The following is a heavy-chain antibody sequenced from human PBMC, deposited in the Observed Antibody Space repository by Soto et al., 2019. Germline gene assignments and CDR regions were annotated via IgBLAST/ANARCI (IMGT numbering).Heavy chain of an antibody. V-gene: IGHV3-21*01. CDR3: AREDYDILTGYYL. D-gene: IGHD3-9*01. J-gene: IGHJ4*02. CDR1: GFTFSSYS. Sequence: GGSLRLSCAASGFTFSSYSMNWVRQAPGKGLEWVSSISSSSSYIYYADSVKGRFTISRDNAKNSLYLQMNSLRAEDTAVYYCAREDYDILTGYYLWGQGTLVTVSS. CDR2: ISSSSSYI.